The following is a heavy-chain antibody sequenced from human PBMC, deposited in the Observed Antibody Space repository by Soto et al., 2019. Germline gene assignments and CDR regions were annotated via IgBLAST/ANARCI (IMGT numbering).Heavy chain of an antibody. CDR2: IYYSGST. CDR3: ARLSSGERRYFDY. D-gene: IGHD3-10*02. V-gene: IGHV4-31*03. CDR1: GGSISSGGYY. J-gene: IGHJ4*02. Sequence: QVQLQESGPGLVKPSQTLSLTCTVSGGSISSGGYYWSWIRQHPGKGLEWIGYIYYSGSTYYNPSLKSRVTISLDTSKNQFSLKLSSVTAADTAMYYCARLSSGERRYFDYWGQGTLVTVSS.